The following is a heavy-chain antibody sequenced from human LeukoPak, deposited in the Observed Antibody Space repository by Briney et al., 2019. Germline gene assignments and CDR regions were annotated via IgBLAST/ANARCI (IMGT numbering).Heavy chain of an antibody. Sequence: PSETLSLTCTVSGGSISSYYWSWIRQPPGKGLEWIGRIYTSGSTNYNPSLKSRVTMSLDTSKNQFSLKLISVNVGDTAVHYCARYGSGYYPYYFDYWAQGPLATVTS. D-gene: IGHD3-22*01. CDR3: ARYGSGYYPYYFDY. CDR2: IYTSGST. CDR1: GGSISSYY. V-gene: IGHV4-4*07. J-gene: IGHJ4*02.